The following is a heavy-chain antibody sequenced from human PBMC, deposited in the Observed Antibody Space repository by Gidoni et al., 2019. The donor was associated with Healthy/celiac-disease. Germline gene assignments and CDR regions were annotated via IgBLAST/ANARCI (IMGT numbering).Heavy chain of an antibody. Sequence: EVQLVESGGGLVQPGGSLRLSCAASGFTFRSYSMNWVRQAPGKGLEWVAYISSSSSTIYYADSVKGRFTISRDNAKNSLYLQMNSLRDEDTAVYYCARVLAIPGRYFDYWGQGTLVTVSS. J-gene: IGHJ4*02. D-gene: IGHD3-10*01. CDR1: GFTFRSYS. CDR3: ARVLAIPGRYFDY. V-gene: IGHV3-48*02. CDR2: ISSSSSTI.